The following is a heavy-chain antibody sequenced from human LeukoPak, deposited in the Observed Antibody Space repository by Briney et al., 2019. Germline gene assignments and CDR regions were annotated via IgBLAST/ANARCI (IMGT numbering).Heavy chain of an antibody. CDR3: ARRYRTTWGFDY. V-gene: IGHV3-7*01. J-gene: IGHJ4*02. Sequence: GGSLRLSCAASGFTFSTYWMSWVRQAPGKGLEWVANIKQDGSEKYYVDSVKGRFTISRDDAKTSLLLQMNSLRPEDTAVYYCARRYRTTWGFDYWGQGTLVTVSS. D-gene: IGHD2/OR15-2a*01. CDR1: GFTFSTYW. CDR2: IKQDGSEK.